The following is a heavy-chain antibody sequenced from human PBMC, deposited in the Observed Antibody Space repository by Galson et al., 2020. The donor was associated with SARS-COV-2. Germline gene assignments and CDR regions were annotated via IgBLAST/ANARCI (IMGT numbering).Heavy chain of an antibody. V-gene: IGHV1-24*01. CDR2: FDPEDGET. CDR3: ATLGSLGDPYSYYYYYYYIDV. CDR1: GYTLTELS. J-gene: IGHJ6*03. D-gene: IGHD3-10*01. Sequence: ASVKVSCKVSGYTLTELSMHWVRQAPGKGLEWMGGFDPEDGETIYAQKFQGRVTMTEDTSTDTAYMELSSLRSEDTAVYYCATLGSLGDPYSYYYYYYYIDVWGKGTTVTVSS.